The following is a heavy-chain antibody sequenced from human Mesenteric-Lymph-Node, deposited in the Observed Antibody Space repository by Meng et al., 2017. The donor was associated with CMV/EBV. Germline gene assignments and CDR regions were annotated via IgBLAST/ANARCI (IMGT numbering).Heavy chain of an antibody. CDR2: INSDGSST. J-gene: IGHJ4*02. CDR1: GFTFSSYW. Sequence: GESLKISCAASGFTFSSYWMHWVRQAPGKGLVWVSRINSDGSSTIYADSVKGRFTISRDNAKNTLYLQMNSLRAEDTAVYYCARDEEGWGSHFDYWGQGTLVTVSS. D-gene: IGHD2-21*01. V-gene: IGHV3-74*01. CDR3: ARDEEGWGSHFDY.